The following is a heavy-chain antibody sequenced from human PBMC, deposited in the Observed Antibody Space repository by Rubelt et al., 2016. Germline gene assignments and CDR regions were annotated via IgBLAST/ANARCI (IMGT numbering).Heavy chain of an antibody. D-gene: IGHD3-22*01. CDR3: TKSHRDRRGLFDF. CDR1: GFTFINTW. V-gene: IGHV3-15*01. J-gene: IGHJ4*02. CDR2: IKSKTAGGTA. Sequence: SGFTFINTWMTWVRQAPGKGLEWVGRIKSKTAGGTADAAAPVKGRSTISRDDSKNTVYLQMNSLKTEDTAVYYFTKSHRDRRGLFDFWGQGTLVIVSS.